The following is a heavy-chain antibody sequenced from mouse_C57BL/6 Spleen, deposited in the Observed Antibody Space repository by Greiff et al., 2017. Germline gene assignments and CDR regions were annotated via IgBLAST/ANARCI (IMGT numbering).Heavy chain of an antibody. Sequence: EVQGVESGEGLVKPGGSLKLSCAASGFTFSSYAMSWVRQTPEKRLEWVAYISSGGDYIYYADTVKGRFTISRDNARNTLYLQMSSLKSEDTAMYYCTRVSYGDGVDYWGQGTSVTVSS. D-gene: IGHD2-13*01. J-gene: IGHJ4*01. CDR3: TRVSYGDGVDY. V-gene: IGHV5-9-1*02. CDR1: GFTFSSYA. CDR2: ISSGGDYI.